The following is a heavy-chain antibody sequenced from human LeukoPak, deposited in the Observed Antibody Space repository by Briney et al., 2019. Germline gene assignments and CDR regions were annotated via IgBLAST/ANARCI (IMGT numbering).Heavy chain of an antibody. D-gene: IGHD3-10*01. CDR1: GGSISSYY. Sequence: SETLSLTCTVSGGSISSYYWSWIRQPPGKGLEWIGYIYYSGSTNYNPSLKSRVTISVDTSKNQFSLKLSSVTVADTAVYYCARGRGSGSYQVDYWGQGTLVTVSS. J-gene: IGHJ4*02. CDR3: ARGRGSGSYQVDY. V-gene: IGHV4-59*01. CDR2: IYYSGST.